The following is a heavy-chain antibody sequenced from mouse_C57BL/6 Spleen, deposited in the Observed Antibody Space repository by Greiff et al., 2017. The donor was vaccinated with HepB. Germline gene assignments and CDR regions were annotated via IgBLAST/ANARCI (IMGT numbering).Heavy chain of an antibody. V-gene: IGHV1-82*01. Sequence: QVQLQQSGPELVKPGASVKISCKASGYAFSSSWMNWVKQRPGKGLEWIGRIYPGDGDTNYNGKFKGKATLTAVKSSSTAYMQLSSLTSEDSAVYFCARSYYGYDHAMDYWGQGTSVTVSS. CDR3: ARSYYGYDHAMDY. CDR2: IYPGDGDT. D-gene: IGHD2-2*01. CDR1: GYAFSSSW. J-gene: IGHJ4*01.